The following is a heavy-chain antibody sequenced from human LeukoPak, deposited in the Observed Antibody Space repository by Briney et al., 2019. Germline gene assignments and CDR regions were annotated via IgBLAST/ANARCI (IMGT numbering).Heavy chain of an antibody. D-gene: IGHD3-22*01. Sequence: PSETLSLTCTVSGGSFSSYYWSWIRQPAGKGLEWIGHISTGGGSNHNPSLKSRVTMSQDTSKAQVSLKLSSVTAADTAVYYCARGHYDSRGYHHSDYWGQGTLVTVSS. V-gene: IGHV4-4*07. CDR3: ARGHYDSRGYHHSDY. CDR1: GGSFSSYY. J-gene: IGHJ4*02. CDR2: ISTGGGS.